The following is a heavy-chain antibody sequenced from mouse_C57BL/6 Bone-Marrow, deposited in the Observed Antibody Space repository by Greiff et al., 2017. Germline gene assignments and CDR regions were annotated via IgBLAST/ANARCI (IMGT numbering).Heavy chain of an antibody. CDR2: IHPNSGST. D-gene: IGHD1-1*01. J-gene: IGHJ2*01. CDR3: ARNYYGSSYYFYY. CDR1: GYTFTSYW. V-gene: IGHV1-64*01. Sequence: QVQLQQSGAELVKPGASVKLSCKASGYTFTSYWMHWVKQRPGQGLEWIGMIHPNSGSTNYNEKFKNTATLTVDKSSSTAYMQLSSLTTEDSAVYYCARNYYGSSYYFYYWGQGTTLTVSS.